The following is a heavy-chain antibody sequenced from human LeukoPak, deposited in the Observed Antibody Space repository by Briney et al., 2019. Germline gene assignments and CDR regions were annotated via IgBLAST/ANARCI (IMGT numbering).Heavy chain of an antibody. Sequence: PGGSLRLSCAASGFTFSSYAMTWVRQAPGKGLEWVSSISVNGGTTYYADSVKGRFTISRDNSKNTLYLQMNSLRAEDTAVYYCATRAGGYWGQGTLVTVSS. D-gene: IGHD3-10*01. J-gene: IGHJ4*02. CDR1: GFTFSSYA. CDR2: ISVNGGTT. CDR3: ATRAGGY. V-gene: IGHV3-23*01.